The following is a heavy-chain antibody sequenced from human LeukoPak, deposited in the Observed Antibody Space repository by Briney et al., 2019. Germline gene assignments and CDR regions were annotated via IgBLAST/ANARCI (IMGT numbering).Heavy chain of an antibody. CDR2: INHRGST. CDR3: ARRVGRWFGERAYYYNYMDV. J-gene: IGHJ6*03. D-gene: IGHD3-10*01. V-gene: IGHV4-38-2*02. CDR1: GYSISSGYY. Sequence: KSSETLSLTCTVSGYSISSGYYWSWIRQPPGKGLEWIGEINHRGSTKYNTSPKSRVTITVETSENTVALKLSSVTAADTAVYYCARRVGRWFGERAYYYNYMDVWGKGTTVTISS.